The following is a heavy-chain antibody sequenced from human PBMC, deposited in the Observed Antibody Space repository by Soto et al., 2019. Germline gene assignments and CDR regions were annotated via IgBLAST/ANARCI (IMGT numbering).Heavy chain of an antibody. V-gene: IGHV3-21*01. CDR2: ITSSSRYI. CDR1: GFTFSSYG. J-gene: IGHJ4*02. CDR3: AREQPYSASGSYKY. Sequence: EVQLVESGGGLVKPGGSLRLSCAASGFTFSSYGMNWVRQAPGKGLEWVSSITSSSRYIYYADSVKGRFTISRDNAKNAPYLQMTSLRADDTAVYYSAREQPYSASGSYKYWGQGTLVTVSS. D-gene: IGHD3-10*01.